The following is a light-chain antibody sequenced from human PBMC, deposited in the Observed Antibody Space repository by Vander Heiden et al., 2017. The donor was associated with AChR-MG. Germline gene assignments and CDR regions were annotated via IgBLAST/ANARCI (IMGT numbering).Light chain of an antibody. CDR3: CSYAGSDTWV. CDR1: SSDVGNFNL. CDR2: ETT. J-gene: IGLJ3*02. V-gene: IGLV2-23*01. Sequence: HSALTQPASVSGSPGQSITIPCTGTSSDVGNFNLVSWYQQNPGKAPRLLIYETTRRPSGTPIRFSASKSGNTASLTISGLQAEDEADYSCCSYAGSDTWVFGGGTKLTVL.